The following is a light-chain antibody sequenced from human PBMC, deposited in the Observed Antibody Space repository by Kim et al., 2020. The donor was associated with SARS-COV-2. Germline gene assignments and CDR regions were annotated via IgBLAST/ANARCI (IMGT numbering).Light chain of an antibody. J-gene: IGLJ3*02. CDR2: GKN. CDR3: NSRDSSGNHLGV. V-gene: IGLV3-19*01. CDR1: SLRSYY. Sequence: SSELTQDPAVSVALGQTVRITCQGDSLRSYYASWYQQKPGQAPVLVIYGKNNRPSGIPDRFSGSSSGNTASLTITGAQAEDKADYYCNSRDSSGNHLGVFGGGTQLTVL.